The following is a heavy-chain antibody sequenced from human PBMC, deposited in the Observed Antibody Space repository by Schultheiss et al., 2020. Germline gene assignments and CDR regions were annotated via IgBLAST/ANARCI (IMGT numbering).Heavy chain of an antibody. CDR2: IYYSGST. V-gene: IGHV4-61*01. CDR1: GGSVSSGSYY. Sequence: SETLSLTCTVSGGSVSSGSYYWSWIRQPPGKGLEWIGSIYYSGSTYYNPSLKSRVTISVDTSKNQFSLKLSSVTAADTAVYYCARASRGDLLDYWGQGTLVTVSS. D-gene: IGHD7-27*01. CDR3: ARASRGDLLDY. J-gene: IGHJ4*02.